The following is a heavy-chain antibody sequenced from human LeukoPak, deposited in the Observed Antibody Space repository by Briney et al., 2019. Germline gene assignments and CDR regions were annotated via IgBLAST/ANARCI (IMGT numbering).Heavy chain of an antibody. CDR3: ARVVDHDYGDYYLDY. D-gene: IGHD4-17*01. J-gene: IGHJ4*02. V-gene: IGHV3-30*02. CDR1: GFTFNSYA. CDR2: IRYDGSNK. Sequence: GGSLRLSWAASGFTFNSYAIHWVRQAPGKGLEWVAFIRYDGSNKYYADSVKGRFTISRDNSKNTLYLQMNSLRADDTAVYYCARVVDHDYGDYYLDYWGQGTLVTVSS.